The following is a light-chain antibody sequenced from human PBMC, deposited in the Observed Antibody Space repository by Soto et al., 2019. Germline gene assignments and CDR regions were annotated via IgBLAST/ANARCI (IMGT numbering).Light chain of an antibody. CDR1: QSISSY. J-gene: IGKJ1*01. Sequence: DIKMTQSPSSLSASVGDRVTTTCRASQSISSYINWYQQKPGKAPKLLIYAASSLQSGVPSRFSGSGSGTDFTLTISSLQPEDFATYYCQQSYSTPQTFAQGTKVDNK. V-gene: IGKV1-39*01. CDR2: AAS. CDR3: QQSYSTPQT.